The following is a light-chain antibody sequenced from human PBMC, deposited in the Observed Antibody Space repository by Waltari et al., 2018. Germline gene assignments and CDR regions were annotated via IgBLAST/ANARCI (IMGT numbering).Light chain of an antibody. CDR1: SSDVGGYNY. V-gene: IGLV2-11*01. Sequence: QSALTQPRSVSGSPGQSVTISCTGTSSDVGGYNYVSWYQQPPGKAPKLIFYEINKRPSGVPDRFSGSKSGNTASRTISGLQAEDEADYYCCSYAGSYTFGVFGGGTKVTVL. J-gene: IGLJ2*01. CDR3: CSYAGSYTFGV. CDR2: EIN.